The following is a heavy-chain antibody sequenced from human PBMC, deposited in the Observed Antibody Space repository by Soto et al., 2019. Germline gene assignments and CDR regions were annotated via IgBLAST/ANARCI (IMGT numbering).Heavy chain of an antibody. CDR1: GYTFTSYD. CDR3: ARDLRGIVGAPNYYYGMDV. Sequence: ASVKVSCKASGYTFTSYDINWVRQATGQGLEWMGWMSPNSGNTGYAQKFQGRVTITADESTSTAYMELSSLRSEDTAVYYCARDLRGIVGAPNYYYGMDVWGQGTTVTVSS. J-gene: IGHJ6*02. CDR2: MSPNSGNT. D-gene: IGHD1-26*01. V-gene: IGHV1-8*01.